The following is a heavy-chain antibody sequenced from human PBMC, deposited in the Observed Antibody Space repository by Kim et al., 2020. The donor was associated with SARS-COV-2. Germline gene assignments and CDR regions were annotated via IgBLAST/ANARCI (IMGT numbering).Heavy chain of an antibody. CDR2: ISAYNGNT. CDR1: GYTFTSYG. CDR3: ARVQTHSSGYYSYYFDY. D-gene: IGHD3-22*01. Sequence: ASVKVSCKASGYTFTSYGISWVRQAPGQGLEWMGWISAYNGNTNYAQKLQGRVTMTTDTSTSTAYMELRSLRSDDTAVYYCARVQTHSSGYYSYYFDYWGQGTLVTVSS. J-gene: IGHJ4*02. V-gene: IGHV1-18*01.